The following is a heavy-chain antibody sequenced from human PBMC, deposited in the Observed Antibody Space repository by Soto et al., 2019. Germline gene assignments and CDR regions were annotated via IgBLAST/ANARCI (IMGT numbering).Heavy chain of an antibody. Sequence: QVQLVQSGAEVKKSGASVKVSCKASGYKFTSNALHWVRQAPGQRLEWMGWINAGNGKATYSQNFQGRVTITRDTSASTAYMELSSLRSEDTAVYYCARGGQVVSVAFDIWGQGTMVPVSS. CDR3: ARGGQVVSVAFDI. CDR2: INAGNGKA. V-gene: IGHV1-3*01. CDR1: GYKFTSNA. D-gene: IGHD2-15*01. J-gene: IGHJ3*02.